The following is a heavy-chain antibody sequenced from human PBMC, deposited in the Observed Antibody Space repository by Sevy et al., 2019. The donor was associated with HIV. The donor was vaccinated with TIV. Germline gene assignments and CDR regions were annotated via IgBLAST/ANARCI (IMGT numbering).Heavy chain of an antibody. CDR1: GFTFSSYS. D-gene: IGHD6-13*01. CDR3: ARDLPGGAAAGRGKDY. Sequence: GGSLRLSCAASGFTFSSYSMNWVRQAPGKGLEWVSSISSSSSYIYYADSVKGRFTISRDNAKNSLYLQMNSLRAEDTAVYYCARDLPGGAAAGRGKDYWGQGTLVTVSS. CDR2: ISSSSSYI. J-gene: IGHJ4*02. V-gene: IGHV3-21*01.